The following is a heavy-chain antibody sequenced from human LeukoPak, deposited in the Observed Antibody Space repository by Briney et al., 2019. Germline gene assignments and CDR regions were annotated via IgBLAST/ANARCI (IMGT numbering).Heavy chain of an antibody. J-gene: IGHJ4*02. CDR1: GFSLSAYW. Sequence: GGSLRLSCAASGFSLSAYWMSWLRQAPGKGLEWVANIKPDGSVTNYVDSVGGRFTISRDNAKNSLYLQMNSLRDEDTAVYYCARDWGVTEKGIDFWGQGTVVTVAS. CDR2: IKPDGSVT. CDR3: ARDWGVTEKGIDF. V-gene: IGHV3-7*01. D-gene: IGHD3-16*01.